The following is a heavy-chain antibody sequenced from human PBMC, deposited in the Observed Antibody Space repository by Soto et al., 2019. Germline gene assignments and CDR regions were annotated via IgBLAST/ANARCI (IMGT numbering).Heavy chain of an antibody. CDR1: GFGFSGFA. D-gene: IGHD2-8*02. Sequence: QVQLVEAGGGVVQPGGSLRLSCAASGFGFSGFAMHWVRQAPGKGLQWVALLWPDGSNDYYADSVRGRFTISRDNCTNTLHLKLNSYWTDDTAPSQCTKEPAYWGWNGMHVRGQGTT. J-gene: IGHJ6*01. CDR3: TKEPAYWGWNGMHV. V-gene: IGHV3-33*03. CDR2: LWPDGSND.